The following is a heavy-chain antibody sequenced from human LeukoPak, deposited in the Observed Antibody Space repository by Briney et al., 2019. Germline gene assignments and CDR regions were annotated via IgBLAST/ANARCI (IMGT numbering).Heavy chain of an antibody. Sequence: SETLSLTCTVSGGSISSYYWSGIRQPPGKGREGIGYIYYSGTTNYNPSLKSRVTISVDTSKNQFSLKLSSVTAADTAVYYCARGVYIAAAQYGYWGQGTLVTVSS. V-gene: IGHV4-59*01. CDR2: IYYSGTT. J-gene: IGHJ4*02. CDR1: GGSISSYY. D-gene: IGHD6-13*01. CDR3: ARGVYIAAAQYGY.